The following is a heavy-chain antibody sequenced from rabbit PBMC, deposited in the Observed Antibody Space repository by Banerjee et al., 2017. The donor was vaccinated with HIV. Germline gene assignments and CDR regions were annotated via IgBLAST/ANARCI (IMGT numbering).Heavy chain of an antibody. Sequence: QSLEESGGDLVKPGASLTLTCTASGLDFSSYWMSWVRQAPGKGLEWIACIDTNDGDTDYANWPKGRFTISKTSSTTVTLQMTSLTAADTATYFCARNYVNAFDPWGPGTLVTVS. CDR1: GLDFSSYW. CDR3: ARNYVNAFDP. CDR2: IDTNDGDT. V-gene: IGHV1S40*01. J-gene: IGHJ2*01. D-gene: IGHD1-1*01.